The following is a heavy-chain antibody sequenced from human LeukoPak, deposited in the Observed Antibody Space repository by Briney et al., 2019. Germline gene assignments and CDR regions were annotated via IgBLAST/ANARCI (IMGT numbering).Heavy chain of an antibody. J-gene: IGHJ4*02. CDR2: ITASGTAM. Sequence: GGSLRLSCAASGFTFSNCAMSWVRQAPGKGLEWVSHITASGTAMFYADSVKGRFTISRDNAKNSLYLQMNSLRDEDTAVYYCASSGNYRFDYWGQGTLVTVSS. V-gene: IGHV3-48*02. CDR3: ASSGNYRFDY. D-gene: IGHD1-26*01. CDR1: GFTFSNCA.